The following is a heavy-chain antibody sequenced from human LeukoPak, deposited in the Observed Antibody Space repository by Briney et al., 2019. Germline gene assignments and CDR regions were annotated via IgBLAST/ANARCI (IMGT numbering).Heavy chain of an antibody. V-gene: IGHV3-23*01. D-gene: IGHD3-10*01. CDR3: TKVGSYYGSGSDLDY. Sequence: GGSLRLSCAASGFTHSSYAMSWVRQAPGKGLEWVSAISGSGGSTYYADSVKGRFTISRDNSKNTLYLQMNSLRAEDTAVYYCTKVGSYYGSGSDLDYWGQGTLVTVSS. J-gene: IGHJ4*02. CDR2: ISGSGGST. CDR1: GFTHSSYA.